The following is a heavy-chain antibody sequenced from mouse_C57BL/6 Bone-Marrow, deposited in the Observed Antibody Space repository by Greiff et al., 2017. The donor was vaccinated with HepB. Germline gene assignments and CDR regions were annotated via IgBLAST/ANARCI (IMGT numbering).Heavy chain of an antibody. J-gene: IGHJ4*01. V-gene: IGHV2-2*01. CDR3: ARTGVIYYGNYDAMDY. CDR1: GFSLTSYG. D-gene: IGHD2-1*01. CDR2: IWSGGST. Sequence: VQLQQSGPGLVQPSQSLSITCTVSGFSLTSYGLHWVRQSPGKGLEWLGVIWSGGSTDYNAAFISRLSISKDNSKSQVFFKMNSLQADDTAIYYCARTGVIYYGNYDAMDYWGQGTSVTVSS.